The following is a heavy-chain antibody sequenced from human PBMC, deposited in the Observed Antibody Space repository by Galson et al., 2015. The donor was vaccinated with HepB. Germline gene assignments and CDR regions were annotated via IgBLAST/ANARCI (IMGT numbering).Heavy chain of an antibody. CDR2: ISFDGSNK. Sequence: SLRLSCAASGFTFSAHGMHWVRQAPGKGLEWVAVISFDGSNKFYADSVKGRFTISRDNFNNMLYLQMSSLRAEDTAVYYCAKDPDSYGAFDYRGQGTLVTVSS. CDR3: AKDPDSYGAFDY. D-gene: IGHD5-18*01. V-gene: IGHV3-30*18. CDR1: GFTFSAHG. J-gene: IGHJ4*02.